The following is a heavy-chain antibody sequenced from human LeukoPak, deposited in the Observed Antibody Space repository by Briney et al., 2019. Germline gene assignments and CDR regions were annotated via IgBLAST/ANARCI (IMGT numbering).Heavy chain of an antibody. J-gene: IGHJ4*02. CDR1: GFSFSNYG. CDR3: ARDGIAARQAGYFDY. Sequence: GGSLRLSCAASGFSFSNYGIHWVRQAPGKGLEWVAFIVYTGNNKYYADSVKGRFTISRDNAKNSLYLQMNSLRAEDTAVYSCARDGIAARQAGYFDYWGQGTLVTVSS. V-gene: IGHV3-30*02. CDR2: IVYTGNNK. D-gene: IGHD6-13*01.